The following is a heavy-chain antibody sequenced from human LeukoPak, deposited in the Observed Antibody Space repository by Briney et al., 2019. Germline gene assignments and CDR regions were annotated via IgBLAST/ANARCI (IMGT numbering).Heavy chain of an antibody. J-gene: IGHJ3*02. D-gene: IGHD3-22*01. CDR2: ISGSGGGT. Sequence: GGSLRLSCAASGFTFSSYAMSWVRQAPGKGLEWVSAISGSGGGTYYADSVKGRFTISRDNSKNTLYLQMNSLRAEDTAVYYCAAYYYDSSGYYPPGAFDIWGQGTMVTVSS. CDR1: GFTFSSYA. V-gene: IGHV3-23*01. CDR3: AAYYYDSSGYYPPGAFDI.